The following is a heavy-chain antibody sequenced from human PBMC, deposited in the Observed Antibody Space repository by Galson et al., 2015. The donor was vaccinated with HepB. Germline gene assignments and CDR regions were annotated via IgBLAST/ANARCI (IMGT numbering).Heavy chain of an antibody. CDR2: MFDRGST. CDR1: GGSINTGGYF. CDR3: ARTRPTVTPYFDY. Sequence: LSLTCAVSGGSINTGGYFWSWIRQPPGKGLEWIGYMFDRGSTHYNAALRSRVTISVDKSQNQFSLKLRSVTAADTAVYYCARTRPTVTPYFDYWGQGALVTVSS. V-gene: IGHV4-30-2*01. D-gene: IGHD4-17*01. J-gene: IGHJ4*02.